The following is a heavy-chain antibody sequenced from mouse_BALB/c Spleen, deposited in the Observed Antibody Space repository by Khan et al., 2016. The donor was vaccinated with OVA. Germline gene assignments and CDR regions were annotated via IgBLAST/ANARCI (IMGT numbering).Heavy chain of an antibody. J-gene: IGHJ2*01. V-gene: IGHV1-9*01. CDR3: ARVNYGSRDYFDY. Sequence: QVQLQQPGAELMKPGASVKISCKATGYTFSGYWLEWVKQRPGHGLEWIGEILPGSGSRNYNEKFKGKATFTADISSKTTYMQLSSLTSEDSAVYYWARVNYGSRDYFDYWGQGTTLTVSS. D-gene: IGHD1-1*01. CDR2: ILPGSGSR. CDR1: GYTFSGYW.